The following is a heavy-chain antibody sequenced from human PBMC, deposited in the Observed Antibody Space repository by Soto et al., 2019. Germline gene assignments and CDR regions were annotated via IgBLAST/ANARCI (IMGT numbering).Heavy chain of an antibody. V-gene: IGHV3-23*01. CDR3: AKTLGSGWQHYFDY. J-gene: IGHJ4*02. CDR2: ISGGGRST. Sequence: EVQLLESGGGLVQPGGSLRLSCAASGFTFSSYDMNWVRQASGKGLEWVSIISGGGRSTYYADSVKGRFTISRDNSKNTLYLQMNSLRVEDTAVYYCAKTLGSGWQHYFDYWGQGTLLTVSS. CDR1: GFTFSSYD. D-gene: IGHD6-19*01.